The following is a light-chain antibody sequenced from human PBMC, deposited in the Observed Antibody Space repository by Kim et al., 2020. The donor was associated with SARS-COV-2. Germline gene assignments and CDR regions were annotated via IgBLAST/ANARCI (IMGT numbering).Light chain of an antibody. CDR3: QQYNNWPPYT. Sequence: VSPGERATRSCRASQSVSSNLAWYLQKPGQAPRLLIYGASTRATGIPARFSGSGSGTEFTLTISSLQSEDFAVYYCQQYNNWPPYTFGQGTKLEI. CDR1: QSVSSN. J-gene: IGKJ2*01. V-gene: IGKV3-15*01. CDR2: GAS.